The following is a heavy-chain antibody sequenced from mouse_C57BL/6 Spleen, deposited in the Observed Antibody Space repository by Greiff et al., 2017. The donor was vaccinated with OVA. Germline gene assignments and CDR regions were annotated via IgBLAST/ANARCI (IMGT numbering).Heavy chain of an antibody. CDR2: IHPSDSDT. CDR3: AYYYGSSYGYFDY. D-gene: IGHD1-1*01. Sequence: QVQLKQPGAELVKPGASVKVSCKASGYTFTSYWMHWVKQRPGQGLEWIGRIHPSDSDTNYNQKFKGKATLTVDKSSSTAYMQLSSLTSEDSAVYYCAYYYGSSYGYFDYWGQGTTLTVSS. V-gene: IGHV1-74*01. J-gene: IGHJ2*01. CDR1: GYTFTSYW.